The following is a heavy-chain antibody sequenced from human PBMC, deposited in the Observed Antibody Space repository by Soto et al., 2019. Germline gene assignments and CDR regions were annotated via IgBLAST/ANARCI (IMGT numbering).Heavy chain of an antibody. CDR1: GGSISSGDYY. Sequence: PSETLSLTCTVSGGSISSGDYYWDWLRQPPGKGREGIGFIYNSGNNYYNPSLQSRVTISLATSKNQFSLKLTSVTAADTDVYYCARNDYDYVWESPGGDAFDIWGQGTLVTVSS. D-gene: IGHD3-16*01. CDR2: IYNSGNN. J-gene: IGHJ3*02. V-gene: IGHV4-30-4*08. CDR3: ARNDYDYVWESPGGDAFDI.